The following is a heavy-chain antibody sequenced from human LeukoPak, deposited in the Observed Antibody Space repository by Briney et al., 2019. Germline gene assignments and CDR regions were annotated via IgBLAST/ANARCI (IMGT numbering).Heavy chain of an antibody. CDR2: ISGSGSRT. CDR1: GFTFSSYG. Sequence: GGSLRLSCAASGFTFSSYGMSWVRQAPEMGLEWVSIISGSGSRTYYADSVKGRFTISRDNAKNSLYLQMNSLRAEDTAVYYCASLTPGEVVPAATYYGMDVWGQGITVTVSS. D-gene: IGHD2-2*01. CDR3: ASLTPGEVVPAATYYGMDV. J-gene: IGHJ6*02. V-gene: IGHV3-23*01.